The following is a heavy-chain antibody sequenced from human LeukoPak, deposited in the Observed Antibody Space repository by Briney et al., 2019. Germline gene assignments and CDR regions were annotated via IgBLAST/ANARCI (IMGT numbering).Heavy chain of an antibody. CDR3: STGSGHAFDI. CDR2: INSDGSST. D-gene: IGHD3-10*01. CDR1: GFTFSSYW. J-gene: IGHJ3*02. Sequence: GGCLRLSCAASGFTFSSYWMHWVRRVPGKGLVWVSRINSDGSSTSYADSVKGRFTISRDNAKNTLYVQMNSLRAEDTAVYYCSTGSGHAFDIWGRGTMVTVS. V-gene: IGHV3-74*01.